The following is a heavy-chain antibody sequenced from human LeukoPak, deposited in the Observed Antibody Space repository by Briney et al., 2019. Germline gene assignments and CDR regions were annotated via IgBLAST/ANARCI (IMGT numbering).Heavy chain of an antibody. Sequence: GGSLRLSWTAYGLTLSDHYIDWVRQAPGKGLEWVGRSRNKGNSYTTESAASVRGRFTISRDDSKTALFLQMNILRTEDTAVYYCARDGGTGGNTAFDIWGQGTMVTVSS. CDR1: GLTLSDHY. J-gene: IGHJ3*02. CDR2: SRNKGNSYTT. V-gene: IGHV3-72*01. D-gene: IGHD4-23*01. CDR3: ARDGGTGGNTAFDI.